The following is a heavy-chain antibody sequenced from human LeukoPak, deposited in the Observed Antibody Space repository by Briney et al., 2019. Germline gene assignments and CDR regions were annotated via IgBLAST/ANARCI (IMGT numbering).Heavy chain of an antibody. Sequence: GGSLRLSCAASGFTFSTYPMNWLRQAPGKGLEWISHIRDSGTTEYADSVKGRFTISRDNAKNSLYLQLSSLRGEDTAVYYCARDYDFAFENWGQGTLDTVSS. CDR2: IRDSGTT. J-gene: IGHJ4*02. V-gene: IGHV3-69-1*01. CDR3: ARDYDFAFEN. D-gene: IGHD3-16*01. CDR1: GFTFSTYP.